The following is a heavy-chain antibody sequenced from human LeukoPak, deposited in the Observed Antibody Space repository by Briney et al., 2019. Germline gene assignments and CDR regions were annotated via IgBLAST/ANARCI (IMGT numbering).Heavy chain of an antibody. J-gene: IGHJ4*02. D-gene: IGHD6-6*01. V-gene: IGHV4-59*01. CDR2: LYYSGST. Sequence: PSETLSLTCTVSGGSISSYYWTWIRQPPGKGLEWIGSLYYSGSTNYNPSLKSRVTISVDTSKNQFSLKLSSVTAADTAVYYCARRHVEYSSSSDPYYFDYWGQGTLVTVSS. CDR1: GGSISSYY. CDR3: ARRHVEYSSSSDPYYFDY.